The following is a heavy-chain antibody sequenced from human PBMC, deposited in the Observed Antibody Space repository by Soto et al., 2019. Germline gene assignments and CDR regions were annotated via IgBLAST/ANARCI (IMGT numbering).Heavy chain of an antibody. CDR3: ARDLKGAPYYDFWSRSYYYYYMDV. J-gene: IGHJ6*03. D-gene: IGHD3-3*01. Sequence: ASVKVSCKASGYTFTSYGISWVRQAPGQELEWMGWISAYNGNTNYAQKLQGRVTMTTDTSTSTAYMELRSLRSDDTAVYYCARDLKGAPYYDFWSRSYYYYYMDVWGKGTTATVSS. V-gene: IGHV1-18*01. CDR2: ISAYNGNT. CDR1: GYTFTSYG.